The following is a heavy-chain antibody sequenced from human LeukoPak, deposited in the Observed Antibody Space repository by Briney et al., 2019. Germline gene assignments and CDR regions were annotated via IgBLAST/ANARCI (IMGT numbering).Heavy chain of an antibody. J-gene: IGHJ4*02. V-gene: IGHV3-23*01. CDR1: GFTFSSYA. D-gene: IGHD3-22*01. CDR3: AKPTRGYDSSGYYAYYFDY. CDR2: ISGSGGST. Sequence: PGGSLRLSCAASGFTFSSYAMSRVRQAPGKGLEWVSAISGSGGSTYYADSVKGRFTISRDNSKNTLYLQMNSLRAEDTAVYYCAKPTRGYDSSGYYAYYFDYWGQGTLVTVSS.